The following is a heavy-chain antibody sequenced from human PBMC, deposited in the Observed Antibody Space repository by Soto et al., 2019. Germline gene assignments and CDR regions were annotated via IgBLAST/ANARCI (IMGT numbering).Heavy chain of an antibody. Sequence: EVQLVETGGGLIQPGGSLRLTCAASGFSVTSNYMTWVRQAPGKGLEWVSVIYTGDSTYYADSVKGRFTISRDKSKNTLYLQMNSLRDEDTAVYYCARSSGWYCFDYWGQGTLVTVSS. V-gene: IGHV3-53*02. CDR2: IYTGDST. CDR3: ARSSGWYCFDY. D-gene: IGHD6-19*01. CDR1: GFSVTSNY. J-gene: IGHJ4*02.